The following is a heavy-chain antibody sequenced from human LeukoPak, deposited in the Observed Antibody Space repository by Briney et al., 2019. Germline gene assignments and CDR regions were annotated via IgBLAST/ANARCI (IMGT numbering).Heavy chain of an antibody. V-gene: IGHV3-15*01. D-gene: IGHD3-16*01. Sequence: GGSLRLSCAASGFTFSNAWMSWVRQAPGKGLEWVGRIKSKTDGGTTDDAAPVKGRFTISRDDSKNTVYLQMNSLKSEDTAVYYCTTSLSGGTCYEGLSDWWGQGTLVTVSS. CDR2: IKSKTDGGTT. CDR1: GFTFSNAW. CDR3: TTSLSGGTCYEGLSDW. J-gene: IGHJ4*02.